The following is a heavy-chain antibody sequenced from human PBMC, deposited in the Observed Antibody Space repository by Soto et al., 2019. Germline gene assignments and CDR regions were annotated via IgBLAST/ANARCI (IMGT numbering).Heavy chain of an antibody. CDR2: INQSGNT. D-gene: IGHD6-19*01. J-gene: IGHJ4*02. V-gene: IGHV4-34*01. Sequence: SETLSLTCAFYGGSLSTYYWTWIRQPPGKGLEWIGEINQSGNTNYNPSLKSRVTISIGTSTNQFSLKLSSVTAADTAVYYCAREGAVTGPIDYWGQGTLVTVSS. CDR1: GGSLSTYY. CDR3: AREGAVTGPIDY.